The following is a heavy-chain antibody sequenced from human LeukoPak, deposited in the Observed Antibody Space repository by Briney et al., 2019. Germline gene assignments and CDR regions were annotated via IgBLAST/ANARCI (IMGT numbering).Heavy chain of an antibody. Sequence: ASVKVSCKASGYTFTDYYMHWVRQAPGQGLEWMGWISAYNGNTNYAQKLQGRVTMTTDTSTSTAYMELRSLRSDDTAMYYCATDAIVFSQEGYYFGYWGQGTLVTVSS. J-gene: IGHJ4*02. CDR2: ISAYNGNT. D-gene: IGHD2-15*01. V-gene: IGHV1-18*04. CDR3: ATDAIVFSQEGYYFGY. CDR1: GYTFTDYY.